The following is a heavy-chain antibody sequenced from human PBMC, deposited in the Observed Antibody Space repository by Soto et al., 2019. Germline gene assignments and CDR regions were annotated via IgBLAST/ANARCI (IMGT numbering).Heavy chain of an antibody. J-gene: IGHJ6*03. Sequence: ASVKVSCKASGGTFSSYTISWVRQAPGQGLEWMGRIIPILGIANYAQKFQGRVTITADKSTSTAYMELSSLRSEDTAVYYCARSPLRDRGDYYYYMDVWGKGTTVTVSS. CDR2: IIPILGIA. D-gene: IGHD3-10*01. V-gene: IGHV1-69*02. CDR3: ARSPLRDRGDYYYYMDV. CDR1: GGTFSSYT.